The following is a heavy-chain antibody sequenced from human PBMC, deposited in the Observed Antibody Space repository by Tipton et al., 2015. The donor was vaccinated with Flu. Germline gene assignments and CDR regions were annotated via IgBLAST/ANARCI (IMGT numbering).Heavy chain of an antibody. Sequence: TLSLTCSVSGVSISTYYFSWFRQPPGKGLEWIGYIYYSGSTNYNPSLKSRVIISGDTSKNQLSLKLSSVTAADTAVYYCARESLPDYYYYYGLDVWGQGTTVTVSS. CDR1: GVSISTYY. J-gene: IGHJ6*02. CDR2: IYYSGST. CDR3: ARESLPDYYYYYGLDV. V-gene: IGHV4-59*01.